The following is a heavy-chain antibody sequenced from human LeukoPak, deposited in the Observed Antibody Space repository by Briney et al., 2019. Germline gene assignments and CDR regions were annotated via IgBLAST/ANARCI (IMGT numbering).Heavy chain of an antibody. CDR3: ASQKWLLWFGELGSAFDI. V-gene: IGHV4-31*03. J-gene: IGHJ3*02. D-gene: IGHD3-10*01. CDR2: IYYSGST. CDR1: GGSISSGGYY. Sequence: SETLSLTCTVSGGSISSGGYYWSWIRQRPGKGLEWIGYIYYSGSTYYNPSLKSRVTISVDTSKNQFSLKLSSVTAADTAVYYCASQKWLLWFGELGSAFDIWGQGTMVTVSS.